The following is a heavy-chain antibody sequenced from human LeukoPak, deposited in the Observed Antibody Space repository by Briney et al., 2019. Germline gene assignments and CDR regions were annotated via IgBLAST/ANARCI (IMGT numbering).Heavy chain of an antibody. CDR3: TRGVNYDWFDP. Sequence: GGSLRLSCAASGFTFSGSAMHWVRQASGEGLEWVGRIRSKANSYATAYAASVKRRFTISRDDSKNTAYLQMNSLKTEDTAVYYCTRGVNYDWFDPWGQGTLVTVSS. J-gene: IGHJ5*02. CDR1: GFTFSGSA. CDR2: IRSKANSYAT. D-gene: IGHD4-11*01. V-gene: IGHV3-73*01.